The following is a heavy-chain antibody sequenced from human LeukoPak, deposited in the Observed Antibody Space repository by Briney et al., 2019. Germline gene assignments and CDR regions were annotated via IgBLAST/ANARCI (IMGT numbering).Heavy chain of an antibody. J-gene: IGHJ4*02. CDR2: IYHSGST. CDR1: GGSISSGGYS. D-gene: IGHD5-24*01. CDR3: ARVLEMATAYFDY. V-gene: IGHV4-30-2*01. Sequence: SETLSLTCAVSGGSISSGGYSWSWIRQPPGKGLEWIGYIYHSGSTYYNPSLKSRVTISVDRSKNQFSLKLSSVTAADTAVYYCARVLEMATAYFDYWGQGTLVTVSS.